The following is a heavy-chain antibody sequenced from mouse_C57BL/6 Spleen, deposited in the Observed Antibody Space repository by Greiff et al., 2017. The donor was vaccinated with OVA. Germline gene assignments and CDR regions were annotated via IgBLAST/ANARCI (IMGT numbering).Heavy chain of an antibody. J-gene: IGHJ2*01. CDR1: GYTFTDYY. CDR3: ASKAPGFFDY. V-gene: IGHV1-26*01. CDR2: INPNNGGT. Sequence: EVQLQQSGPELVKPGASVKISCKASGYTFTDYYMNWVKQSHGKSLEWIGDINPNNGGTSYNQKFKGKATLTVDKSSSTAYMELRSLTSEDSAVYYCASKAPGFFDYWGQGTTLTVSS.